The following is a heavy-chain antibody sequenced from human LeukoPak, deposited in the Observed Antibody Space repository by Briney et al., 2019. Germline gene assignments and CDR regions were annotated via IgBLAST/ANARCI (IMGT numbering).Heavy chain of an antibody. CDR3: AKGAGIYYYYGMDV. Sequence: PGGSLRLSCAASGSTFSSYGMHWVRQAPGKGLEWVAVISYDGSNKYYADSVKGRFTISRDNSKNTLYLQMNSLRAEDTAVYYCAKGAGIYYYYGMDVWGQGSTVTVSS. V-gene: IGHV3-30*18. D-gene: IGHD6-19*01. J-gene: IGHJ6*02. CDR2: ISYDGSNK. CDR1: GSTFSSYG.